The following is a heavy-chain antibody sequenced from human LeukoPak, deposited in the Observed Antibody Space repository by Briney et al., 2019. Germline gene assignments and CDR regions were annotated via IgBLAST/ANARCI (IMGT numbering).Heavy chain of an antibody. V-gene: IGHV3-21*04. D-gene: IGHD3-10*01. CDR3: AKGLTVLWFGEFSDY. CDR1: GFSFSSYS. CDR2: ISFSGTYI. J-gene: IGHJ4*02. Sequence: GGSLRLSCAASGFSFSSYSMNWVRQAPGKGLEWVSSISFSGTYIYYADSLKGRITISRDNARRSLFLQMNSLRAEDTAVYYCAKGLTVLWFGEFSDYWGQGTLVTVSS.